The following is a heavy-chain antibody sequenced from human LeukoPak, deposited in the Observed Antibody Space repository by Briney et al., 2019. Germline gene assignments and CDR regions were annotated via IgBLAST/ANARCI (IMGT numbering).Heavy chain of an antibody. V-gene: IGHV1-18*01. D-gene: IGHD3-22*01. J-gene: IGHJ4*02. CDR1: GYTFTSYG. Sequence: ASVKVSCKASGYTFTSYGISWVRQAPGQGLEWIGWISAYNGNTNYAQKLQGRVTMTTDTSTSTAYMELRSLRSDDTAVYYCARDQGDSSGYQPEPFDYWGQGTLVTVSS. CDR3: ARDQGDSSGYQPEPFDY. CDR2: ISAYNGNT.